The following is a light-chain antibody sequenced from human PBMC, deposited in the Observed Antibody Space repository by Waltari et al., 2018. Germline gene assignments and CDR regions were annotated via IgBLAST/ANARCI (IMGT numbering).Light chain of an antibody. Sequence: QSVLTQPPSMSGAPGQSVTISCTGSSSNIRAGPDVHWSQVFPGTAPKLLIYGNNNRPSGVPDRFSGSKSDTSASLAIGGLQAEDEADYYCQSFDIRLSGGVVFGGGTKVTVL. CDR3: QSFDIRLSGGVV. CDR1: SSNIRAGPD. J-gene: IGLJ3*02. V-gene: IGLV1-40*01. CDR2: GNN.